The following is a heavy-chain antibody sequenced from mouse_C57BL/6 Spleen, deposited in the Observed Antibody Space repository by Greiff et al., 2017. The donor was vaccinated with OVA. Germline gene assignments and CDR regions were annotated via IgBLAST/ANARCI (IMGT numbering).Heavy chain of an antibody. D-gene: IGHD4-1*01. CDR1: GFTFSSYA. Sequence: EVILVESGEGLVKPGGSLKLSCAASGFTFSSYAMSWVRQTPEKRLEWVAYISSGGDYIYYADTVKGRFTISRDNARNTLYLQMSSLKSEDTAMYYCTRDTLTGTDYAMDYWGQGTSVTVSS. CDR2: ISSGGDYI. V-gene: IGHV5-9-1*02. J-gene: IGHJ4*01. CDR3: TRDTLTGTDYAMDY.